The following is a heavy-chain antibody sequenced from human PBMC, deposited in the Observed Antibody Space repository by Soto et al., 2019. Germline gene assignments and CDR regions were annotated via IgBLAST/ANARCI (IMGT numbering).Heavy chain of an antibody. D-gene: IGHD2-15*01. Sequence: QVQLVQSGAEVKKPGASVKVSCKASGYTFTSYYMHWVRQAPGQGLEWMGIINPSGGSTSYAQKFQGRVTMTRDTSTSTVYMELSSLRSEDTAVYYCARGSLHHFLSETNWFDPWGQGTLVTVSS. CDR2: INPSGGST. J-gene: IGHJ5*02. CDR1: GYTFTSYY. CDR3: ARGSLHHFLSETNWFDP. V-gene: IGHV1-46*01.